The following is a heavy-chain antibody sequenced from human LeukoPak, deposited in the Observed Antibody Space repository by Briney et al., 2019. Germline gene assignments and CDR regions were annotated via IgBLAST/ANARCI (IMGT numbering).Heavy chain of an antibody. CDR1: GFTFSRYW. CDR2: IKQDGSEK. J-gene: IGHJ4*02. CDR3: ARSAGSGGWYEGYYFDY. Sequence: QPGGSLRLSCAASGFTFSRYWMSWVRQAPGKGLEWVANIKQDGSEKYYVDSVKGRFTISRDNAKISLYLQMNSLRAEDTAVYYCARSAGSGGWYEGYYFDYWGQGTLVTVSS. V-gene: IGHV3-7*01. D-gene: IGHD6-13*01.